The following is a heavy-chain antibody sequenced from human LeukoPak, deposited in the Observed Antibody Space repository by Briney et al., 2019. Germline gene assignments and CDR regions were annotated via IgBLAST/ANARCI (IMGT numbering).Heavy chain of an antibody. CDR3: AREEVYCSSTSCYFP. J-gene: IGHJ5*02. Sequence: SVKVSCKASGGTFSSYAISWVRQAPGQGLEWMGGIIPIFGTANYAQKFQGRVTITADEYTSTAYMELSSLRSEDTAVYYCAREEVYCSSTSCYFPWGQGTLVTVSS. CDR2: IIPIFGTA. CDR1: GGTFSSYA. V-gene: IGHV1-69*13. D-gene: IGHD2-2*01.